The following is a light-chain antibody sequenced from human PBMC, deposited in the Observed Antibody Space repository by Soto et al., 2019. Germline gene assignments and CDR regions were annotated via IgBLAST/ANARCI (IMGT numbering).Light chain of an antibody. J-gene: IGKJ1*01. Sequence: EIVLTQSPGTLSLSPGERATLSCRASQSVRSSSLAWYQQKPGQAPRLLVYGVSSRATDVPDRFSGSGSGTDFTLTISRLEPEDFAVYYCQQYTDSRTFGQGTKVDI. CDR1: QSVRSSS. V-gene: IGKV3-20*01. CDR3: QQYTDSRT. CDR2: GVS.